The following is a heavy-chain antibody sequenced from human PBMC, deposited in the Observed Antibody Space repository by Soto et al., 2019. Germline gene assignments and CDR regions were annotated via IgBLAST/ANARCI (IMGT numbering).Heavy chain of an antibody. V-gene: IGHV3-72*01. Sequence: EVQLVESGGGLVHPGGSLRLSCAASGFMFTDHYMDWVRQAPGKGLECVGRTRHRREEFTTEYAASVRGRFTISRDASRSALYLQKNSRKSEDTAVYYCGTWIEGVGCWGQGNLVTVAS. CDR2: TRHRREEFTT. J-gene: IGHJ4*02. CDR3: GTWIEGVGC. D-gene: IGHD1-1*01. CDR1: GFMFTDHY.